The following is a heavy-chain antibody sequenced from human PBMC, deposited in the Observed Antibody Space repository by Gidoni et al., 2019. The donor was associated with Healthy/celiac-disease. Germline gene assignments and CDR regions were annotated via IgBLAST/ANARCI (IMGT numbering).Heavy chain of an antibody. J-gene: IGHJ4*02. CDR2: IYPGDSDT. D-gene: IGHD3-3*01. V-gene: IGHV5-51*01. CDR1: GYSFTSYW. CDR3: ARCWGITIFGVVISYFDY. Sequence: EVQLVQSGAEVKKPGESLKISCKGSGYSFTSYWIGWVRQMPGKGLEWMGTIYPGDSDTRYSPSLQGQVTISADKSISTAYLQWSSLKASDTAMYYCARCWGITIFGVVISYFDYWGQGTLVTVSS.